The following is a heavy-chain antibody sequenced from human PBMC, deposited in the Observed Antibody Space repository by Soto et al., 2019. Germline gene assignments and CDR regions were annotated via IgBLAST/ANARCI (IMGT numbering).Heavy chain of an antibody. CDR2: INHSGST. CDR3: ARGRRTAVTIDY. D-gene: IGHD4-17*01. Sequence: SEILSLTCAVYGGSFSGYYWSWIRQPPGKGLEWIGEINHSGSTNYNPSLKSRVTISVDTSRNQFSLKLSSVTAADTAVYYCARGRRTAVTIDYWGQGTLVNVSS. J-gene: IGHJ4*02. V-gene: IGHV4-34*01. CDR1: GGSFSGYY.